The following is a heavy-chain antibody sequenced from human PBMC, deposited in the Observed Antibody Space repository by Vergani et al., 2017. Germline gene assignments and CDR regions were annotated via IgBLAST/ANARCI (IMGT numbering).Heavy chain of an antibody. D-gene: IGHD6-13*01. CDR3: AREIIAAAGTYYFDY. J-gene: IGHJ4*02. V-gene: IGHV3-21*01. Sequence: EVQLVESGGGLVKPGGSLRLSCAASGSTFSSYSMNWVRQAPGKGLEWVSSISSSSSYIYYADSVKGRFTISRDNAKNSLYLQMNSLRAEDTAVYYCAREIIAAAGTYYFDYWGQGTLVTVSS. CDR2: ISSSSSYI. CDR1: GSTFSSYS.